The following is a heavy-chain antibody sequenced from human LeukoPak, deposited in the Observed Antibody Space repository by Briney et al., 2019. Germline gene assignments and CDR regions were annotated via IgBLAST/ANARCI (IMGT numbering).Heavy chain of an antibody. J-gene: IGHJ4*02. CDR2: ISGGGVST. V-gene: IGHV3-23*01. D-gene: IGHD2-15*01. CDR3: AKGGCSGRSCYSAEDC. CDR1: GFTFSNYV. Sequence: GGSLRLSCAASGFTFSNYVMSWVRQAPGEGLEWVSTISGGGVSTYYADSVKGRFTISRDNSKNTLFLQMNSLRADHTAVYYCAKGGCSGRSCYSAEDCWGQGRLVTVCS.